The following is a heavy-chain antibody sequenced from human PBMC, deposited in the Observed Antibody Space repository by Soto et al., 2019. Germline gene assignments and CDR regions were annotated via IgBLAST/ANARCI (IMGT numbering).Heavy chain of an antibody. Sequence: QVQLVQSGAEVKQPGASVKLSCKASGYTFINYYVQWVRQAPGQGLEWMGIINPSGHSPTYAQKFQGRVTMTADTSTRTVYMSLSSLLSEDTAMYYCARSLPNSSAEPLDVWGHGTLLTVSS. CDR1: GYTFINYY. CDR2: INPSGHSP. CDR3: ARSLPNSSAEPLDV. J-gene: IGHJ3*01. D-gene: IGHD1-26*01. V-gene: IGHV1-46*01.